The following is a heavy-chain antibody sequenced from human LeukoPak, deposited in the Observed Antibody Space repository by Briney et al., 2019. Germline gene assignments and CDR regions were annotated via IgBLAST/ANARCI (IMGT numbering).Heavy chain of an antibody. J-gene: IGHJ4*02. Sequence: SETLSLTCAVYGGSFSGYYWSWIRQPPGKGLEWIGSIYYSGSTYYNPSLKSRVTISVDTSKNQFSLKLSSVTAADTAVYYCARLGEVWFGELLSSTFDYWGQGTLVTVSS. CDR1: GGSFSGYY. CDR3: ARLGEVWFGELLSSTFDY. D-gene: IGHD3-10*01. CDR2: IYYSGST. V-gene: IGHV4-34*01.